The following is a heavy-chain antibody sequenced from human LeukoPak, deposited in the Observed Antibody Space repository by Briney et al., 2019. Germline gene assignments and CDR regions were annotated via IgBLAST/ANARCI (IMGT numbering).Heavy chain of an antibody. Sequence: ESGPTLVKPTQTLTLTCTFSGFSLSTTGVGVGWIRQPPGKALEWLALIYWNDDKRYSPSLKNRLTITKDTSKNQVVLTMTNMDPVDTATYYCARRREMATLVYAFDIWGQGTMVTVSS. D-gene: IGHD5-24*01. J-gene: IGHJ3*02. CDR3: ARRREMATLVYAFDI. V-gene: IGHV2-5*01. CDR1: GFSLSTTGVG. CDR2: IYWNDDK.